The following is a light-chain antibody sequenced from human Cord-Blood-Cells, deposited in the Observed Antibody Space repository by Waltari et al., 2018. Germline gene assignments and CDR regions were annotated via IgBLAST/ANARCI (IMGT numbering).Light chain of an antibody. CDR1: EDISNY. Sequence: IQMTRSQYSLSESVGDRVTITCQADEDISNYLNWYQQKPGKAPKLLIYDASNLETGVPSKCSGSGSGTDFTFTISSLQPKDIATYYCQQYDNLWTFGQGTKVEIK. CDR3: QQYDNLWT. V-gene: IGKV1-33*01. CDR2: DAS. J-gene: IGKJ1*01.